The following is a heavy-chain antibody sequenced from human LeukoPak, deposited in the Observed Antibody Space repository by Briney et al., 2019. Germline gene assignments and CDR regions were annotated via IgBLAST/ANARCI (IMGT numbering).Heavy chain of an antibody. V-gene: IGHV3-9*01. D-gene: IGHD3-9*01. CDR2: ISRNSYNI. J-gene: IGHJ4*02. CDR1: GFSFDDYA. CDR3: AKSRDDGTGYYYDY. Sequence: PGTPLRLSCDASGFSFDDYAMRWVRQAPGKGREWVAGISRNSYNIAYGDSVKGRFTISRDNANKSLSLQMNSLGTEDTAFYYCAKSRDDGTGYYYDYWGQGVLVTVAS.